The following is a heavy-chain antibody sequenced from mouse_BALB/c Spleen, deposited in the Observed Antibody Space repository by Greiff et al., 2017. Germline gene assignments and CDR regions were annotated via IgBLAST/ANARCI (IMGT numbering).Heavy chain of an antibody. J-gene: IGHJ2*01. D-gene: IGHD1-1*02. CDR1: GYSITSDYA. Sequence: EVKLMESGPGLVKPSQSLSLTCTVTGYSITSDYAWTWIRQFPGNKLEWMGYISYSGSTSYNPSLKSRISITRDTSKNQFFLQLNSVTTEDTATYYCASELWYYFDYWGQGTTLTVAS. CDR2: ISYSGST. CDR3: ASELWYYFDY. V-gene: IGHV3-2*02.